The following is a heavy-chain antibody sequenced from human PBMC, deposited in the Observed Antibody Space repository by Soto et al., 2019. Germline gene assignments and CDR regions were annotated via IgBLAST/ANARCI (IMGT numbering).Heavy chain of an antibody. Sequence: LSLTCTVSGVSIHNSHSFWGWIRKPPGKGLEFIGTVYYSGGAHYNSSLKSRVTISVDTANNQVSLRMSSVTAADTAVYYCARVALRGIVVIPAAHIFDYWGQGTLVTV. J-gene: IGHJ4*02. CDR3: ARVALRGIVVIPAAHIFDY. CDR2: VYYSGGA. CDR1: GVSIHNSHSF. V-gene: IGHV4-39*07. D-gene: IGHD2-2*01.